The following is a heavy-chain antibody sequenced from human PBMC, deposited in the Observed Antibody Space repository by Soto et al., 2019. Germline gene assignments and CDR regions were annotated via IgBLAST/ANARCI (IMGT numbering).Heavy chain of an antibody. Sequence: GGSLRLSCAASGFTFSSYAMSWVRQAPGKGLEWVSAISGSGGSTYYADSVKGRFTISRDNSKNTLYLQMNSLRAEDTAVYYCAKDQGVVRYYDSSGYPDDAFDIWGQGTMVTVSS. D-gene: IGHD3-22*01. V-gene: IGHV3-23*01. CDR3: AKDQGVVRYYDSSGYPDDAFDI. CDR2: ISGSGGST. CDR1: GFTFSSYA. J-gene: IGHJ3*02.